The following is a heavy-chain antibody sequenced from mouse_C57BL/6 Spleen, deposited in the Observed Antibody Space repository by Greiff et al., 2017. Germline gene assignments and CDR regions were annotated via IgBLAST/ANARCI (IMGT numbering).Heavy chain of an antibody. CDR1: GYTFTNYW. CDR2: IYPGGGYT. V-gene: IGHV1-63*01. J-gene: IGHJ2*01. CDR3: SRKDSYFDY. Sequence: QVQLQQSGAELVRPGTSVKMSCKASGYTFTNYWIGRAKPRPGHGLEWIGDIYPGGGYTNYNEKIKGKATLTADKSSSTAYMQFSSLTSEDSAIYYCSRKDSYFDYWGQGTTLTVSS.